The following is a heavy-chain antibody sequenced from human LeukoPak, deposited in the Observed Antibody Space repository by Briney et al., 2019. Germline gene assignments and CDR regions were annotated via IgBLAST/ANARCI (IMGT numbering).Heavy chain of an antibody. J-gene: IGHJ6*02. D-gene: IGHD2-15*01. CDR3: ARGKVGVVRFGLYGMDV. CDR1: GFTVSSNY. CDR2: IYSGGST. Sequence: GGSLRLSCAASGFTVSSNYMSWVRQAPGKGLEWVSVIYSGGSTYYADSVKGRFTISRDNSKNTLYLQMNSLRAEDTAVYYCARGKVGVVRFGLYGMDVWGQGITVTVSS. V-gene: IGHV3-66*02.